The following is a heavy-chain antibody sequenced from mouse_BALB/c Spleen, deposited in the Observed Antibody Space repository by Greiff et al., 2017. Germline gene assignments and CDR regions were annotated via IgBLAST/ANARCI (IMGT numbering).Heavy chain of an antibody. Sequence: QVQLQQPGAELVKPGASVKLSCKASGYTFTSYWMHWVKQRPGRGLEWIGRIDPNSGGTKYNEKFKSKATLTVDKPSSTAYMQLSSLTSEDSAVYYCTRSFTTMITTGFAYWGQGTLVTVSA. CDR3: TRSFTTMITTGFAY. V-gene: IGHV1-62-3*01. J-gene: IGHJ3*01. D-gene: IGHD2-4*01. CDR1: GYTFTSYW. CDR2: IDPNSGGT.